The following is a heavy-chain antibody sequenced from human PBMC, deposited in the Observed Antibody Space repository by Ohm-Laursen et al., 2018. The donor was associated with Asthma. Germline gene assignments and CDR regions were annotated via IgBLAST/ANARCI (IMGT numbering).Heavy chain of an antibody. J-gene: IGHJ6*02. CDR1: GFTFSSYG. Sequence: SLRLSCAASGFTFSSYGMHWVRQAPGKGLEWVAVISYDGSNKYYADSVKGRFTISRDNSKNTLYLQMNSLRAEDTAVYYCAKDRAAAGTGVRYYYYYGMDVWGQGTTVTVSS. V-gene: IGHV3-30*18. CDR2: ISYDGSNK. D-gene: IGHD6-13*01. CDR3: AKDRAAAGTGVRYYYYYGMDV.